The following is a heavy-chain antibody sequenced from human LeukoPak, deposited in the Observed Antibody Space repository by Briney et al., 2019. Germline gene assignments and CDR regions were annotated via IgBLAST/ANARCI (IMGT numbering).Heavy chain of an antibody. J-gene: IGHJ6*03. CDR2: ISGSGGST. Sequence: GGSLRLSCAASGFTFSSYAMSWVRQAPGKGLEWVSGISGSGGSTYYADSVKGRLTISRDNSKNTLYLQMNSLRAEDTAVYYCARLSYYYYMDVWGKGTTVTVSS. CDR3: ARLSYYYYMDV. D-gene: IGHD3-16*01. V-gene: IGHV3-23*01. CDR1: GFTFSSYA.